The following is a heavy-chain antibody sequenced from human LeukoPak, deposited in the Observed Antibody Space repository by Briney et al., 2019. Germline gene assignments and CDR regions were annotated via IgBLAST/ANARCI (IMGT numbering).Heavy chain of an antibody. J-gene: IGHJ4*02. Sequence: GGSLRLSCAASGFDFSSNWMLWVRHAPGQGLVWVSRIKGDGISTNYADSVKGRFTISRDIAKNTLYLQMNSLRAEDTGVYYCAKDHYWSIDYWGRGTLVTVSS. CDR1: GFDFSSNW. D-gene: IGHD3-3*01. V-gene: IGHV3-74*01. CDR2: IKGDGIST. CDR3: AKDHYWSIDY.